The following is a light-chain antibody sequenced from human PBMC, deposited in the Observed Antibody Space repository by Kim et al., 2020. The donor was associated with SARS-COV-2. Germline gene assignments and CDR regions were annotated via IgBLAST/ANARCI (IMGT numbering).Light chain of an antibody. J-gene: IGLJ2*01. CDR3: QVWDSTSDRLV. CDR1: NIGRKS. V-gene: IGLV3-21*04. CDR2: YDT. Sequence: SYELTQPPSVSEAPGKTARMTCEGTNIGRKSVRWYQQRPGQAPVLVIYYDTDRPSGISDRFSGSNSGDTATLTISRVEAGDEASYFCQVWDSTSDRLVFGGGTKRT.